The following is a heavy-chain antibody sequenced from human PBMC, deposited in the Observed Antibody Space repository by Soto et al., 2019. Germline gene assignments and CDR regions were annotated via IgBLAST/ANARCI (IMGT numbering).Heavy chain of an antibody. CDR2: VSFDGSNI. CDR3: ASHIQTTGFDY. V-gene: IGHV3-30-3*01. J-gene: IGHJ4*02. D-gene: IGHD4-17*01. CDR1: GFTFSRFV. Sequence: QIQLVESGGGVVRPGRSLRLSCATSGFTFSRFVMHWVRQAPGKGLEWVAVVSFDGSNIYYADSVKGRFTISRDNSNNTLFLQMTRLRIEDTAVYYRASHIQTTGFDYWGQGTLVTVSS.